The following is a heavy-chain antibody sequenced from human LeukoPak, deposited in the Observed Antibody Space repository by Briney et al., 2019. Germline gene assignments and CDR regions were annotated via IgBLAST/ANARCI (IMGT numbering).Heavy chain of an antibody. Sequence: GESLQISCKSSGYSFTSHWIGWVRQMPGKGLEWMGITHPGDSDTRYSPSFQGQVTVSADKSISTAYLQWSSLKASDTAMYYCARGNPGYSGYYFDSWGQGTLVTVSS. CDR3: ARGNPGYSGYYFDS. V-gene: IGHV5-51*01. CDR1: GYSFTSHW. D-gene: IGHD5-12*01. CDR2: THPGDSDT. J-gene: IGHJ4*02.